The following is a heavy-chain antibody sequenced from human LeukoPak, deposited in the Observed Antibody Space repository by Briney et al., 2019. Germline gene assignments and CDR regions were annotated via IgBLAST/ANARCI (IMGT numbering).Heavy chain of an antibody. J-gene: IGHJ3*02. Sequence: PGGSLRLSCAASGFTVSSNYMSWVHQAPGKGLEWVSVIYSGGSTYYADSVKGRFTISRDNSKNTLYLQMNSLRAEDTAVYYCARTKAHYYDSSGYYYRDAFDIWGQGTMVTVSS. V-gene: IGHV3-66*01. D-gene: IGHD3-22*01. CDR1: GFTVSSNY. CDR2: IYSGGST. CDR3: ARTKAHYYDSSGYYYRDAFDI.